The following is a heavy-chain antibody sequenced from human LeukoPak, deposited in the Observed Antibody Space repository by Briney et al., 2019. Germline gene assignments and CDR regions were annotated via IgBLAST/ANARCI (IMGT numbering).Heavy chain of an antibody. J-gene: IGHJ4*02. D-gene: IGHD3-10*01. Sequence: GGSLRLSCAASGFTFSSYAMSWVRQAPGKGLEWVSAISGSGGSTYYADSVKGRFTISRDNSKNAQYLQMNSLRAEDTAVYYCARAARFGELLSPFDYWGQGTLVTVSS. CDR1: GFTFSSYA. CDR3: ARAARFGELLSPFDY. CDR2: ISGSGGST. V-gene: IGHV3-23*01.